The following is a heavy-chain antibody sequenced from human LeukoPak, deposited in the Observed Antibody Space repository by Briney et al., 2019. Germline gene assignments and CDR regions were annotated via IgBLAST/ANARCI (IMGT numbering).Heavy chain of an antibody. J-gene: IGHJ6*02. CDR2: IYYSGSS. CDR3: ARRSPVGSYVSGSYYYYGMDV. V-gene: IGHV4-59*08. Sequence: SETLSLTCTVSGGSISSYYWSWIRQPPGKGLEWIGYIYYSGSSNYNPSLKSRVTISVDTSKIQFSLKLSSVTAADTAVYYCARRSPVGSYVSGSYYYYGMDVWGQGTTVTVSS. CDR1: GGSISSYY. D-gene: IGHD1-26*01.